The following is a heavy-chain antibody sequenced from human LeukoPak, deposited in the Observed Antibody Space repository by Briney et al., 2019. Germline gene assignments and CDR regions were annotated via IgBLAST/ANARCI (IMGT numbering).Heavy chain of an antibody. CDR3: ARGRTGYCSSTSCSFDY. CDR2: INPSGGST. D-gene: IGHD2-2*01. J-gene: IGHJ4*02. CDR1: GYTFTGYY. Sequence: GASVKVSCKASGYTFTGYYMHWVRQAPGQGLEWMGIINPSGGSTSYAQKFQGRVTITADESTSTAYMELSSLRSEDTAVYYCARGRTGYCSSTSCSFDYWGQGTLVTVSS. V-gene: IGHV1-46*01.